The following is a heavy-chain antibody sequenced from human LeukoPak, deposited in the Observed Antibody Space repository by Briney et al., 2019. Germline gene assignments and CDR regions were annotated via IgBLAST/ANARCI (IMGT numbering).Heavy chain of an antibody. V-gene: IGHV5-51*01. CDR1: GSRFTSYW. J-gene: IGHJ4*02. Sequence: SGAPLKISCKGSGSRFTSYWIGRVRQMPGKGLEGLGIIYPGDSDTRYSPSFQGQVTISASKSLSPAFLQWSSLKASDTAMYYCACKYYYGSGSYYYFDYWGQGTLVTVSS. CDR2: IYPGDSDT. CDR3: ACKYYYGSGSYYYFDY. D-gene: IGHD3-10*01.